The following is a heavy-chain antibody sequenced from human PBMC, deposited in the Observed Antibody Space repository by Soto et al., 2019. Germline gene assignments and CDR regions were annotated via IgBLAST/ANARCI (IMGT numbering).Heavy chain of an antibody. Sequence: SLRLSCAASGFTFSTYSMHWVRQAPGKGLEWVAVIWYDGSNKYYVDSVKDRFTISRDNSRYTVYLQMNSLRAEDTAIYYCARDEDHYFDYWGQGTLVSVSS. CDR1: GFTFSTYS. J-gene: IGHJ4*02. CDR2: IWYDGSNK. CDR3: ARDEDHYFDY. V-gene: IGHV3-33*01.